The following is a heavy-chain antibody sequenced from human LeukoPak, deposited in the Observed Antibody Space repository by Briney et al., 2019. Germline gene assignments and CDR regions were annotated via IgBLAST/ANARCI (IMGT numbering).Heavy chain of an antibody. CDR3: ARDIYMTSVTKGDY. CDR1: GFTFTNYW. CDR2: VNSDGSST. J-gene: IGHJ4*02. D-gene: IGHD4-17*01. Sequence: GGSLRLSCAASGFTFTNYWMHWVRHAPGKGLVWVSRVNSDGSSTTYADSVKGRFTISRDNAKNTLYLQMSSLRVEDTAVYYCARDIYMTSVTKGDYWGQGTLVTVSS. V-gene: IGHV3-74*01.